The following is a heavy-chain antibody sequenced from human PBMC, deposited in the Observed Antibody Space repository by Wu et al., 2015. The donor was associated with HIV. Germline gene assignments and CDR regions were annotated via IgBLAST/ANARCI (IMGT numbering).Heavy chain of an antibody. D-gene: IGHD5-12*01. CDR2: IIPSFVTA. Sequence: QMQLVQSGAEVKKPGASVKVSCKASGYTFTNYDISWVRQAPGQGLEWMGGIIPSFVTAHYAQKFQGRVTITTDESTSTAYMELNSLKSEDAAVYYCATDGDYMSGSVYWGQGTVVTVSS. CDR1: GYTFTNYD. CDR3: ATDGDYMSGSVY. J-gene: IGHJ4*02. V-gene: IGHV1-69*01.